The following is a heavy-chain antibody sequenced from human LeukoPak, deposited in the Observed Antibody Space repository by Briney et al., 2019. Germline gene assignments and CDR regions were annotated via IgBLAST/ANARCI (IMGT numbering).Heavy chain of an antibody. Sequence: PSETLSLTCTVSSGSISGSDYYWCWIRQPPGKGLEWIGSINYSGNTYYDSSLKSRVTISVDTSKNHFSLRLSSVTAADTAVYYCARLVLSYGNAFDHWGQGTLVTVSS. CDR2: INYSGNT. V-gene: IGHV4-39*02. CDR1: SGSISGSDYY. J-gene: IGHJ4*02. CDR3: ARLVLSYGNAFDH. D-gene: IGHD3-16*01.